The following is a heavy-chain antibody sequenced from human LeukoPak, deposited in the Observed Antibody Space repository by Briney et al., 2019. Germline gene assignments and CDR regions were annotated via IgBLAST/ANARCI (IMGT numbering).Heavy chain of an antibody. CDR1: GFTFDDYG. CDR2: IRNDGRNK. Sequence: PGGSLRLSCAASGFTFDDYGMQWVRQSPDKGLERVAFIRNDGRNKHYADSVKGRFTISRDNSENTLYLQMDSLRAEDTALYYCAVDSAWAFDHWGQGALVTVSS. J-gene: IGHJ4*02. CDR3: AVDSAWAFDH. D-gene: IGHD6-19*01. V-gene: IGHV3-30*02.